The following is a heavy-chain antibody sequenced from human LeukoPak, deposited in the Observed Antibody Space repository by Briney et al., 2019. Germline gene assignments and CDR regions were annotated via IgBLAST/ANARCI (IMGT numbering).Heavy chain of an antibody. D-gene: IGHD2-2*02. J-gene: IGHJ5*02. CDR2: INPNSGGT. Sequence: AAVKVSCKASGYTFTGYYMYWVRQAPGQGLEWMGWINPNSGGTNYAQKYQGRVTMTRDTSISTAYMELSRLRSDDTAVYYCARGGVVPAAIPLPDSWFDPWGQGTLVTVSS. CDR1: GYTFTGYY. CDR3: ARGGVVPAAIPLPDSWFDP. V-gene: IGHV1-2*02.